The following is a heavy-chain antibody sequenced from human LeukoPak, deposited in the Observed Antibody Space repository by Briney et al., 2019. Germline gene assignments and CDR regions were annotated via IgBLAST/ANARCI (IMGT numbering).Heavy chain of an antibody. CDR2: ISGSGGST. Sequence: PGGSLRLSCAASGFTFSSYAMSWVRQAPGKGLEWVSAISGSGGSTYYADSVKGRFTISRDNPKNTLYLQMNSLRSDDTAVYYCARDLAKWKAYYYDSSGQGHWGQGTLVTVSS. J-gene: IGHJ4*02. D-gene: IGHD3-22*01. CDR1: GFTFSSYA. CDR3: ARDLAKWKAYYYDSSGQGH. V-gene: IGHV3-23*01.